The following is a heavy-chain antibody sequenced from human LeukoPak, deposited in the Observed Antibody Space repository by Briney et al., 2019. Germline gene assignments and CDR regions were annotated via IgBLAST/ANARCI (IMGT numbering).Heavy chain of an antibody. V-gene: IGHV3-43D*03. CDR2: IIWDGVTT. Sequence: GGSLRLSCAASGFTFNDYAMYWVRQGPGKGLEWVSLIIWDGVTTYYADSVKGRFTVSRDSSKNSLYLQMNSLRLEDTALYYCVKDIGGFGGGYYSYYYMDVWGKGTTVTVSS. J-gene: IGHJ6*03. CDR1: GFTFNDYA. D-gene: IGHD3-16*01. CDR3: VKDIGGFGGGYYSYYYMDV.